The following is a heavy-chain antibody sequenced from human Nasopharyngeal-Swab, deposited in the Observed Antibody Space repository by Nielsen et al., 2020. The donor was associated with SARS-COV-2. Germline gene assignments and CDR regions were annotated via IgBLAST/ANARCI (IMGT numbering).Heavy chain of an antibody. D-gene: IGHD3-9*01. CDR2: ISSSGSTI. Sequence: GESLKISCAASGFTFSDYYMSWIRQAPGKGLEWVSYISSSGSTIYYADSVKGRFTISRDNDKNSLYLQMNSLRAEDTAVYYCARDRHGYDILTGYRRANNWFDPWGQGTLVTVSS. CDR3: ARDRHGYDILTGYRRANNWFDP. V-gene: IGHV3-11*04. J-gene: IGHJ5*02. CDR1: GFTFSDYY.